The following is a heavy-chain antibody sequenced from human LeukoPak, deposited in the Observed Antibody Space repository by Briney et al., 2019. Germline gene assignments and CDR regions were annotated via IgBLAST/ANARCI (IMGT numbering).Heavy chain of an antibody. CDR1: GFTFGDYA. V-gene: IGHV3-49*04. J-gene: IGHJ6*03. CDR3: TRAGVKDIVATRYYYYYYYMDV. D-gene: IGHD5-12*01. CDR2: IRSKAYGGTT. Sequence: PGGSLRLSCTASGFTFGDYAMSWVRQAPGKGLEWVGFIRSKAYGGTTEYAASVEGRLTIARDDSKSNAYLQINSLKTEDTAVYYCTRAGVKDIVATRYYYYYYYMDVWGKGTTVTAPS.